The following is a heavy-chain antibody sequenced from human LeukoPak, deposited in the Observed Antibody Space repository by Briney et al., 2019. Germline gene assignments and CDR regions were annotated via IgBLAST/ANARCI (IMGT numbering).Heavy chain of an antibody. Sequence: SETLSLTCIVSGGSISSSSHYWGWIRQPPGKGLEWIGSIYYSGSTYYSPSLKSRVTISVDTSKNQFSLKLRSVTAADTAVYRCARHWAYCSGGTCYSFDDWGQGTLVTVSS. CDR2: IYYSGST. V-gene: IGHV4-39*01. CDR3: ARHWAYCSGGTCYSFDD. D-gene: IGHD2-15*01. J-gene: IGHJ4*02. CDR1: GGSISSSSHY.